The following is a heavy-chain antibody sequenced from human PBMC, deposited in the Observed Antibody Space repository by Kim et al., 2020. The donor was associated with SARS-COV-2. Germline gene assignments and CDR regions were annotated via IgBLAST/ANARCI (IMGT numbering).Heavy chain of an antibody. D-gene: IGHD3-16*02. J-gene: IGHJ3*02. CDR3: ARDYDYVWGSDRGDAFDI. Sequence: KCRFTITRDNSKNTLYLEMNSLRAEDTAVYYCARDYDYVWGSDRGDAFDIWGQGTMVTVSS. V-gene: IGHV3-30*01.